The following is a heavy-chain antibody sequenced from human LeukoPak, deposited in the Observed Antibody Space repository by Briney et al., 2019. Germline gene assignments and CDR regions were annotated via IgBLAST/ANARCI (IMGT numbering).Heavy chain of an antibody. Sequence: PGGSLRLSCAASGFNFSSYAMSWVRQAPGKGLEWVSAISGSGGSTYYADSVKGRLTISRDNSKNTLYLQMNSLRAEDTAVYYCAKSPYDGVVVPAAIFSPNWFDPWGQGTLVTVSS. J-gene: IGHJ5*02. CDR3: AKSPYDGVVVPAAIFSPNWFDP. V-gene: IGHV3-23*01. CDR1: GFNFSSYA. CDR2: ISGSGGST. D-gene: IGHD2-2*02.